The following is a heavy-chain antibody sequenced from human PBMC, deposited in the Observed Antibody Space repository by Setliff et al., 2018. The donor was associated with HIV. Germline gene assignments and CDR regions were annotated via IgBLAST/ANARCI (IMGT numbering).Heavy chain of an antibody. CDR1: GFTFSDHC. CDR3: ARAPGDILTAYFGGLDY. D-gene: IGHD3-9*01. CDR2: IPAGSHYT. J-gene: IGHJ4*02. Sequence: GGSLRLSCAASGFTFSDHCMTWVRQAPGRGLEWVSSIPAGSHYTMYADSVKGRFTISRDNSKDTLYLQMSSLRADDTAIYYCARAPGDILTAYFGGLDYWGQGALVTVSS. V-gene: IGHV3-23*01.